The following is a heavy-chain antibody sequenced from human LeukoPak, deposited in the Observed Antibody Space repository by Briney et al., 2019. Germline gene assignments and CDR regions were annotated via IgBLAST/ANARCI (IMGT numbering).Heavy chain of an antibody. V-gene: IGHV4-34*01. CDR1: GGSFGGYY. CDR2: INHSGST. CDR3: ARGRGITMIVVVIVYFDY. Sequence: SETLSLTCAVYGGSFGGYYWSWIRQPPGKGLEWIGEINHSGSTNYNPSLKSRVTISVDTSKNQFSLKLSSVTAADTAVYYCARGRGITMIVVVIVYFDYWGQGTLVTVSS. D-gene: IGHD3-22*01. J-gene: IGHJ4*02.